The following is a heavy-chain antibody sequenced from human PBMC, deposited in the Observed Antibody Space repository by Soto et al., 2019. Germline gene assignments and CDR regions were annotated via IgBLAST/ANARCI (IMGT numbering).Heavy chain of an antibody. CDR2: IIPIFGTV. J-gene: IGHJ2*01. D-gene: IGHD5-12*01. Sequence: QVQLVQSGAEVKKPGSSVKVSCKASGGTFSNYPISWVRQAPGQGLEWMGGIIPIFGTVNYAQKFQGRVTITADEYXXTAHRELSSLRSEDTAVYYCARGNHRWLQLWYFDRWGRGTLVTVSS. CDR1: GGTFSNYP. CDR3: ARGNHRWLQLWYFDR. V-gene: IGHV1-69*12.